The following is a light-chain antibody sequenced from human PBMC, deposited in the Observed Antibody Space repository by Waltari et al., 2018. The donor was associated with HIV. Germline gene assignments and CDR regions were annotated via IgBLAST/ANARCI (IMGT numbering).Light chain of an antibody. CDR2: DAS. Sequence: SYALTQPPSVSVAPGKTARITCGGDNIGGKLVHWYQQKPGQPPVLVSGDASDRPSGIPERFSGSNSGNTATLTISRVEGGDEADYYCQVWVDSRDVAVIFGGGTKLTVL. V-gene: IGLV3-21*04. J-gene: IGLJ2*01. CDR3: QVWVDSRDVAVI. CDR1: NIGGKL.